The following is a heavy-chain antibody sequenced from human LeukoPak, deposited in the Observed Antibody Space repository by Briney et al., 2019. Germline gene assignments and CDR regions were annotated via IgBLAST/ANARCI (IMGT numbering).Heavy chain of an antibody. Sequence: PSQTLSLTCTVSGGSISSGGYYWSWIRQHPGKGLEWIGYIYYSGSTYYNPSLKSRVTISVDTSKNQFSLKLSSVTAADTAVYYCARDRGYCSSTSCSYYCGMDVWGQGTTVTVSS. J-gene: IGHJ6*02. D-gene: IGHD2-2*01. CDR1: GGSISSGGYY. V-gene: IGHV4-31*03. CDR3: ARDRGYCSSTSCSYYCGMDV. CDR2: IYYSGST.